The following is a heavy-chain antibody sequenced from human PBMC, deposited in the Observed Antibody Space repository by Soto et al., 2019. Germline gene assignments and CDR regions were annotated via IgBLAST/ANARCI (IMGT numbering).Heavy chain of an antibody. V-gene: IGHV1-69*13. CDR2: IIPIFGTA. Sequence: SVKVSCKASGGTFSSYAISWVRQAPGQGLEWMGGIIPIFGTANYAQKFQGRVTITADESTSTAYMELSRLRSDDTAVYYCASAKTSGPGGGTTTSFDYWGQGTLVTVSS. D-gene: IGHD1-26*01. J-gene: IGHJ4*02. CDR3: ASAKTSGPGGGTTTSFDY. CDR1: GGTFSSYA.